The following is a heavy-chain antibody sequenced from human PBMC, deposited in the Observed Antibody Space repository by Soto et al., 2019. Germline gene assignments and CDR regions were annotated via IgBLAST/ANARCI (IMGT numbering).Heavy chain of an antibody. J-gene: IGHJ4*02. CDR2: IYYSGST. CDR1: GGSISSYY. V-gene: IGHV4-59*01. CDR3: ARAVGYFDY. Sequence: LSLTCTVSGGSISSYYWSWIRQPPGKGLEWIGYIYYSGSTNYNPSLKSRVTISVDTSKNQFSLKLSSVTAADTAVYYCARAVGYFDYWGQGTLVTVSS.